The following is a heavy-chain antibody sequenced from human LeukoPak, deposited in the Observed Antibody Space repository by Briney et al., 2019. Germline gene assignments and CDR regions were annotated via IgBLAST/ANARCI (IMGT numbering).Heavy chain of an antibody. CDR1: GYPFINYY. V-gene: IGHV1-2*06. CDR2: INPNSGGA. Sequence: ASVKVSCKASGYPFINYYIHWVRQAPGQGLEWMGRINPNSGGANYAQMSRGRVIMTADTSINTAYMELTWLTSADTALYYCATGRSSSGYYHFDFWGQGTLVTVSS. CDR3: ATGRSSSGYYHFDF. D-gene: IGHD3-22*01. J-gene: IGHJ4*02.